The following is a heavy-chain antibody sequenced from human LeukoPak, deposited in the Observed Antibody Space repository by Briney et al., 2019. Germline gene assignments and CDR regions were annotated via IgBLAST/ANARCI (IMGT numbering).Heavy chain of an antibody. CDR1: GFTFSSYS. D-gene: IGHD3-22*01. Sequence: GGSLRLSCAASGFTFSSYSMNWVRQAPGKGLEWVSSISSSSSYIYYADSVKGRFTISRDNAKNSLYLQMNSLRAEDTAVYYCARGDAYYYDSSGSPSDYWGQGTLVTVSS. V-gene: IGHV3-21*01. J-gene: IGHJ4*02. CDR3: ARGDAYYYDSSGSPSDY. CDR2: ISSSSSYI.